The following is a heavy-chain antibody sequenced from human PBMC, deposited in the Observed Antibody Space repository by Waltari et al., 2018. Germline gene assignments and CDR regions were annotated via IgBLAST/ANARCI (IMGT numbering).Heavy chain of an antibody. J-gene: IGHJ4*02. V-gene: IGHV1-2*02. CDR3: ANLRVLEWLSGPGDDY. CDR1: GNTFTGYY. CDR2: INPNSGGT. D-gene: IGHD3-3*01. Sequence: QVQLVQSGAEVKKPGASVKVSCKASGNTFTGYYMHWVRQAPGQGLEWMGWINPNSGGTNYAQKFQGRVTMTRDTSISTAYMELSRLRSDDTAVYYCANLRVLEWLSGPGDDYWGQGTLVTVSS.